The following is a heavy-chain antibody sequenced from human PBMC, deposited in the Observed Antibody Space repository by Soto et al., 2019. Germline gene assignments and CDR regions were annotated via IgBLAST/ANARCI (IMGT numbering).Heavy chain of an antibody. J-gene: IGHJ6*02. D-gene: IGHD5-18*01. CDR2: IDPSDSYT. CDR1: GYSFTSYW. CDR3: ASLRNTAMVSGYYYYGMDV. V-gene: IGHV5-10-1*01. Sequence: GESLKISCKGSGYSFTSYWISWVRQMPGKGLEWMGRIDPSDSYTNYSPSFQGHVTISADKSISTAYLQWSSLKASDTAMYYCASLRNTAMVSGYYYYGMDVWGQGTTVTVSS.